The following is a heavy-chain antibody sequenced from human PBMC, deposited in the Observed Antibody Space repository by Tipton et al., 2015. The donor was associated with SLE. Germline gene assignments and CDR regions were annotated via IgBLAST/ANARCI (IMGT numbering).Heavy chain of an antibody. D-gene: IGHD6-13*01. CDR3: ARVSRPRIAALGFDP. Sequence: SLRLSCAASGFTFSSYGMHWVRQAPGKGLEWVAVIWYDGSNKYCADSVKGRFTISRDNSKNTLYLQMNSLRAEDTAVYYCARVSRPRIAALGFDPWGQGTLVTVSS. V-gene: IGHV3-33*01. CDR1: GFTFSSYG. J-gene: IGHJ5*02. CDR2: IWYDGSNK.